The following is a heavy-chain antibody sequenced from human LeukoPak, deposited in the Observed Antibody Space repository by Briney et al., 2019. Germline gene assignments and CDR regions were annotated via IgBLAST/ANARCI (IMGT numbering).Heavy chain of an antibody. V-gene: IGHV3-33*01. Sequence: GGSLRLSCAASGFTFSIYGMHWVRQAPGKGLEWVAVIWYDGNKKYYAEPVKGRFTISRDNSKNTLYLQMNSLRDEDTAVYYCAGGAGDYYYRMVYWGQGTLVTVSS. J-gene: IGHJ4*02. CDR3: AGGAGDYYYRMVY. CDR2: IWYDGNKK. CDR1: GFTFSIYG. D-gene: IGHD3-10*01.